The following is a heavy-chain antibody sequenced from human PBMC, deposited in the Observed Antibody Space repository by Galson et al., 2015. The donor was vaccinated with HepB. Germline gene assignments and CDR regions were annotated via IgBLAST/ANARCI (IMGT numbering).Heavy chain of an antibody. CDR2: INPSGGST. J-gene: IGHJ4*02. Sequence: SVKVSCKASGYTFTSYYMHWVRQAPGQGLEWMGIINPSGGSTSYAQKFQGRVTMTRDTSTSTVYMELSSLRSEDTAVYYCAPQPRDYYGSGSGLRWGQGTLVTVSS. V-gene: IGHV1-46*03. CDR1: GYTFTSYY. CDR3: APQPRDYYGSGSGLR. D-gene: IGHD3-10*01.